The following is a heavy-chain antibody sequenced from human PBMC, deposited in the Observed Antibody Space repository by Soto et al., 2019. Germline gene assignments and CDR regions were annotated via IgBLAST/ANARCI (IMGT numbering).Heavy chain of an antibody. CDR2: IYYSGGT. CDR3: ARKDSGYADYMDV. D-gene: IGHD5-12*01. J-gene: IGHJ6*03. CDR1: GGSISRVGYY. V-gene: IGHV4-31*03. Sequence: QVQLQESGPGLVKPSQTLSLTCTVSGGSISRVGYYWSWIRQHPGKGLEWIGYIYYSGGTYYNPSLKSRVTISVDTSENQFSLRLSSVTAAETAVYYCARKDSGYADYMDVWGKGTTVTVSS.